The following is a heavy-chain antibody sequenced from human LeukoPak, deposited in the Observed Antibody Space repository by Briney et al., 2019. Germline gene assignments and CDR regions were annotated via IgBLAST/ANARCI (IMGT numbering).Heavy chain of an antibody. CDR1: GGSMNSYY. V-gene: IGHV4-4*07. D-gene: IGHD3-10*01. CDR2: IYSSGGT. CDR3: ARVGRINTMVRGVKRGNFDY. J-gene: IGHJ4*02. Sequence: KPSETLSLTCTVPGGSMNSYYWSWIRQPAGKELEWIGRIYSSGGTNYNPSLKSRVTISVDTSKNQFYLKLSSVTAADTAVYYCARVGRINTMVRGVKRGNFDYWGQGNLVTVSS.